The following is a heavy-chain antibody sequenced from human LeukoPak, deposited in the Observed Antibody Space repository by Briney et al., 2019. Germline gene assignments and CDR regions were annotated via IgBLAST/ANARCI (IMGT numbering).Heavy chain of an antibody. Sequence: GGSLRLSCVASGFTFNNHWRRRGCQAPGKGLEWVTSIKQDGSDKYYVDSVRGRFTISRGNVKNSLYLQMSSLRARKTAVYYCARGYMTADYWGQGSLVTVSS. CDR1: GFTFNNHW. V-gene: IGHV3-7*05. CDR2: IKQDGSDK. D-gene: IGHD2-2*02. CDR3: ARGYMTADY. J-gene: IGHJ4*02.